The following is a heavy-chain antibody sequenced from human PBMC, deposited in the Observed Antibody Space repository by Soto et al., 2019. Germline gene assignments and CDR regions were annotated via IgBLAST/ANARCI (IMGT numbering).Heavy chain of an antibody. CDR2: ISYDGSNK. D-gene: IGHD3-22*01. Sequence: WSLRLSCAASGFTFSSYGIHWVRQAPGKGLEWVAAISYDGSNKHYADSVKGRFTISRDNSKNTVYLQMNSLRAEDTAIYYCAKLRLVGSAYPYEWGFFDYGAVGP. V-gene: IGHV3-30*18. CDR1: GFTFSSYG. CDR3: AKLRLVGSAYPYEWGFFDY. J-gene: IGHJ4*03.